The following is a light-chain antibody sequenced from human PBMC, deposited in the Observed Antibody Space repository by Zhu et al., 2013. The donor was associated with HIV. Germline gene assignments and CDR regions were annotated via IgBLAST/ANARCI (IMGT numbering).Light chain of an antibody. Sequence: DIQMTQSPSSLSASVGDRVTITCRASQSISSYLNWYQQKPGNAPKLLIYAASSLKSGVPSRFSGSGSGTDFTLTISSLQPDDFATYYCQQYNSYSPLTFGGGTKVEIK. CDR2: AAS. J-gene: IGKJ4*01. CDR3: QQYNSYSPLT. CDR1: QSISSY. V-gene: IGKV1-39*01.